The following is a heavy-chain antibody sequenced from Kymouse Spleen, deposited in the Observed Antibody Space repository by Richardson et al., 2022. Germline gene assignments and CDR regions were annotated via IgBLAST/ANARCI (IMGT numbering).Heavy chain of an antibody. CDR2: ISYDGSNK. D-gene: IGHD1-26*01. Sequence: QVQLVESGGGVVQPGRSLRLSCAASGFTFSSYGMHWVRQAPGKGLEWVAVISYDGSNKYYADSVKGRFTISRDNSKNTLYLQMNSLRAEDTAVYYCARQGHGGSYPPFKLLGQGTLVTVSS. CDR1: GFTFSSYG. V-gene: IGHV3-30*18. J-gene: IGHJ4*02,IGHJ5*02.